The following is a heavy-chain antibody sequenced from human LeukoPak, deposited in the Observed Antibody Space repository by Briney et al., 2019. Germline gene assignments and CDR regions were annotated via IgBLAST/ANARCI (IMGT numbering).Heavy chain of an antibody. CDR3: TSAYSGHDFDY. J-gene: IGHJ4*01. CDR2: VFNSGTT. D-gene: IGHD5-12*01. Sequence: SETLSLTCSVSGGSISTLDYYWGWIRQPPGKGLEWIGSVFNSGTTHYNPSLNSRVTISLDTSKNQFSLKLSSVTAADTAVYFCTSAYSGHDFDYWGQEPWSLSPQ. CDR1: GGSISTLDYY. V-gene: IGHV4-39*07.